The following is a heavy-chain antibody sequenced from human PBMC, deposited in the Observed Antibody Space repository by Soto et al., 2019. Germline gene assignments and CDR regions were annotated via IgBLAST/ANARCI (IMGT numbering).Heavy chain of an antibody. Sequence: SVKVSCKASGGTFSSYAISWVRQAPGQGLEWMGGIIPIFGTANYAQKFQGRVTITADESTSTAYVELSSLRSEDTAVYYCARDGPIHYYDSSGYTYNWFDPWGQGTLVTVS. CDR1: GGTFSSYA. V-gene: IGHV1-69*13. J-gene: IGHJ5*02. D-gene: IGHD3-22*01. CDR3: ARDGPIHYYDSSGYTYNWFDP. CDR2: IIPIFGTA.